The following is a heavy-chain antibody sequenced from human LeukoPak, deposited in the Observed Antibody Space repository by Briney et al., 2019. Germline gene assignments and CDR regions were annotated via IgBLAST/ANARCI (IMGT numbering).Heavy chain of an antibody. D-gene: IGHD6-13*01. J-gene: IGHJ5*02. V-gene: IGHV4-30-4*07. Sequence: SETLSLTCAVSGGSIRSGGYSWSWIRQTPGKGLEWIGLLYYSGSTYYNPSLKSRVTISEDTSKNQFSLKLSSVTAADTAVYYCASLAAALNWFDPWGQGTLVTVSS. CDR3: ASLAAALNWFDP. CDR1: GGSIRSGGYS. CDR2: LYYSGST.